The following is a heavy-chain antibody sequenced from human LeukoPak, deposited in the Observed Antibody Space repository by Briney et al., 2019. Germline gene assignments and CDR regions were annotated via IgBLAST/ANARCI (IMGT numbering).Heavy chain of an antibody. CDR1: GFTFSGFA. CDR3: WRAVKVPDS. CDR2: ISGSGDNT. D-gene: IGHD4-23*01. V-gene: IGHV3-23*01. J-gene: IGHJ4*02. Sequence: GGSLRLSCAASGFTFSGFAMSWVRRTPGKGLEWVSGISGSGDNTLYAASVKGRFTISRDNAKNSVYLQMNSLRDEDTAVSYCWRAVKVPDSWGRGTLVTVSS.